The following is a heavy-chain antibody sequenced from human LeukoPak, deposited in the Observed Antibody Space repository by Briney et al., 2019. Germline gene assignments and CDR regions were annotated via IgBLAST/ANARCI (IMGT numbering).Heavy chain of an antibody. V-gene: IGHV3-23*01. CDR1: GFTFSRYA. Sequence: GGSLRLSCAASGFTFSRYAMSWVRQAPGKGLEGVSAISGSGGTTYYADSVKGRFTTSRDNSKNTLYLQMNSLTTEDAAMYYCASIEVPGTYWGQGTLVTVSS. CDR3: ASIEVPGTY. J-gene: IGHJ4*02. CDR2: ISGSGGTT.